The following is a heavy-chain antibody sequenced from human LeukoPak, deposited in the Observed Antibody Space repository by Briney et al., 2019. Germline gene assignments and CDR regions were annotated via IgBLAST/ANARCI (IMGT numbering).Heavy chain of an antibody. CDR2: MYYSGST. V-gene: IGHV4-61*01. CDR1: GGSVSRSNYY. D-gene: IGHD6-19*01. CDR3: ASEYRSDSYFDL. Sequence: SETLSLTCNVSGGSVSRSNYYWTWIRQPPGKGLEWIGYMYYSGSTYYNPSLKSRVTISIDTSKNQFSLKLSSVTAADTAVYYCASEYRSDSYFDLWGRGTLVTVSS. J-gene: IGHJ2*01.